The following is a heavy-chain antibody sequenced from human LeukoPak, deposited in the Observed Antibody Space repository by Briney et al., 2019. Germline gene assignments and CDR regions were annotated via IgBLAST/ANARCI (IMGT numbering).Heavy chain of an antibody. CDR1: GYTFTSYY. CDR2: INPSGGST. CDR3: ARDIQPNYYGSGSYYNYNSFDY. J-gene: IGHJ4*02. D-gene: IGHD3-10*01. V-gene: IGHV1-46*01. Sequence: ASVKVSCKASGYTFTSYYMHWVRQAPGQGLEWMGIINPSGGSTSYAQKFQGRLTMTRDTSTSTVYMEQSSLRSEDTAVYYCARDIQPNYYGSGSYYNYNSFDYWGQGTLVTVSS.